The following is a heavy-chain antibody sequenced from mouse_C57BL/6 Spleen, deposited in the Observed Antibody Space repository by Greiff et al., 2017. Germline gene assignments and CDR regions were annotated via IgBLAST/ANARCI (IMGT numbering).Heavy chain of an antibody. CDR1: GYTFTSYW. CDR2: IDTSDSAT. J-gene: IGHJ3*01. Sequence: QVQLQQPGAELVRPGSSVKLSCKASGYTFTSYWMHWVKQRPIQGLEWIGNIDTSDSATHYNQKFKDKATLTVDKSSSTVYMHLSSLTSWDSAFYYCARGHYYGSSFWFAYWGQRTLVTVSA. D-gene: IGHD1-1*01. V-gene: IGHV1-52*01. CDR3: ARGHYYGSSFWFAY.